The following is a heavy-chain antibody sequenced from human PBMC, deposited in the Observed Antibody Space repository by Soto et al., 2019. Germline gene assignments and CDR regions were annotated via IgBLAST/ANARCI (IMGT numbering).Heavy chain of an antibody. CDR2: IKQSGSEK. CDR1: GFTFSSYW. J-gene: IGHJ1*01. Sequence: GGSLRLSCAASGFTFSSYWMTWVRQAPGKGLEWVANIKQSGSEKYYVDSVKGRFTISRDNAKNSLFLQMDSLRVEDTALYYCVRDQSYWGQGTPVTVSS. CDR3: VRDQSY. V-gene: IGHV3-7*01.